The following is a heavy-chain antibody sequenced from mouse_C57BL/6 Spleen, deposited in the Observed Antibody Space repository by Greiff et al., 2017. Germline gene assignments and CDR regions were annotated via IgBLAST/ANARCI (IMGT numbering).Heavy chain of an antibody. V-gene: IGHV5-4*01. Sequence: LEWVATISDGGSYTYYQDNVKGRFTISRDNAKNNLYLQMSHLKSEDTAMYYCARDEGSGYVFAYWGQGTLVTVSA. J-gene: IGHJ3*01. D-gene: IGHD3-2*02. CDR2: ISDGGSYT. CDR3: ARDEGSGYVFAY.